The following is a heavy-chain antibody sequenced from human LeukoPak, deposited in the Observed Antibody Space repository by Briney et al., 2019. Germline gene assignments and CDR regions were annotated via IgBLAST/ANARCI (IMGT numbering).Heavy chain of an antibody. CDR2: IIPILGIA. CDR3: AFVVAATLNDY. D-gene: IGHD2-15*01. CDR1: GGTSSSYA. V-gene: IGHV1-69*04. Sequence: ASVKVSCKASGGTSSSYANSWVRQAPGQGLEWMGRIIPILGIANYAQKFQGRVTITADKSTSTAYMELSSLRSEDTAVYYCAFVVAATLNDYWGQGTLVTVSS. J-gene: IGHJ4*02.